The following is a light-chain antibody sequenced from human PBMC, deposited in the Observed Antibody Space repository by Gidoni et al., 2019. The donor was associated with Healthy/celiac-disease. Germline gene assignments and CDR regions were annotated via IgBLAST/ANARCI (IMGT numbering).Light chain of an antibody. J-gene: IGKJ2*01. Sequence: EIVLTQSPGTLSLSPGDRATLSCRARQRVSSSYIAGYQQKPGQAPRLRIYGASSRATGIPDRFSGSGSGTDFTLTISRLEPEDFAVYYCQQYGSSQYTFGQGTKLEIK. V-gene: IGKV3-20*01. CDR3: QQYGSSQYT. CDR2: GAS. CDR1: QRVSSSY.